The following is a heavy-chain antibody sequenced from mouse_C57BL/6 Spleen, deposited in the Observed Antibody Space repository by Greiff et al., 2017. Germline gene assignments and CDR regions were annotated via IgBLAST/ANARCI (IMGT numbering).Heavy chain of an antibody. CDR1: GYTFTSYW. V-gene: IGHV1-55*01. D-gene: IGHD1-1*01. J-gene: IGHJ2*01. CDR2: IYPGSGST. Sequence: VQLQQSGAELVKPGASVKMSCKASGYTFTSYWITWVKQRPGQGLEWIGDIYPGSGSTNYNEMFKSKATLTVDTSSSTAYMQLSSLTSEDSAVYNCARDTTVVAPGYCDYGGQGTTLTVSS. CDR3: ARDTTVVAPGYCDY.